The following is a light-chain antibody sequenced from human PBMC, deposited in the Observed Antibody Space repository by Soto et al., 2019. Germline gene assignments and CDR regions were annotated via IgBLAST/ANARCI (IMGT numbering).Light chain of an antibody. CDR3: QQYNSYSPET. V-gene: IGKV1-5*01. CDR2: DAS. Sequence: DIQMTQSPSTLSASVGDRVTITCRASHSISTWLAWYQQKPGKAPKLLIYDASSLESGVPSRFSGSGSGTEFTLTITSLQPDDFATYYCQQYNSYSPETFGQGTKVDI. J-gene: IGKJ1*01. CDR1: HSISTW.